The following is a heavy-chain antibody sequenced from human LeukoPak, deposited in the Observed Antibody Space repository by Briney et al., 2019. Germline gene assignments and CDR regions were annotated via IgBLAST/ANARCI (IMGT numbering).Heavy chain of an antibody. CDR2: ISSSSSYM. CDR1: GFTFSSYS. Sequence: GGSLRLSCAASGFTFSSYSMNWVRQAPGKGLEWVSSISSSSSYMYYADSVKGRFTISRDNAKNSLYLQMNSLRAEDTAVYYCARDVWNDVGGFDYWGQGTLVTVSS. V-gene: IGHV3-21*01. CDR3: ARDVWNDVGGFDY. J-gene: IGHJ4*02. D-gene: IGHD1-1*01.